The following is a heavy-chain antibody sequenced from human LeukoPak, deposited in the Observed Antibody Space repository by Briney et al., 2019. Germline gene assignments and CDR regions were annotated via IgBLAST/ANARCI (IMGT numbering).Heavy chain of an antibody. D-gene: IGHD5-18*01. J-gene: IGHJ4*02. Sequence: SETLSLTCTVSGYSISSGYYWGWIRQPPGKGLEWIGSIYHSGSTYYNPSLKSRVTISVDTSKNQFSLKLSSVTAADTAVYYCARDLRGYGIDYWGQGTLVTVSS. CDR3: ARDLRGYGIDY. CDR2: IYHSGST. V-gene: IGHV4-38-2*02. CDR1: GYSISSGYY.